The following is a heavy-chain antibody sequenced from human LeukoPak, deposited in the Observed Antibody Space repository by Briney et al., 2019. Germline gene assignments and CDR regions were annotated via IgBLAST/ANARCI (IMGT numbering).Heavy chain of an antibody. V-gene: IGHV3-21*01. CDR1: GFTFSIYS. D-gene: IGHD3-22*01. CDR3: ARESGDVTMIVVSEGYFDY. J-gene: IGHJ4*02. CDR2: ISSSSSYI. Sequence: GGSLRLSCAASGFTFSIYSMNWVRQAPGEGVGWVSSISSSSSYIYYADSVKGRFTISRDNAKNSMYLQMNSLRAEDTAVYYCARESGDVTMIVVSEGYFDYWGQGTLVTVSS.